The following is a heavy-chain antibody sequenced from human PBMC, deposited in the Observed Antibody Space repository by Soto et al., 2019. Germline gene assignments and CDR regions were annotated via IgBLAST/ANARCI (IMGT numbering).Heavy chain of an antibody. CDR2: TRNKANSYTT. CDR3: ASSRPYSSSWYGY. CDR1: GFTFSDHY. Sequence: GGSLRLSCAASGFTFSDHYMDWVRQAPGKGLEWVGRTRNKANSYTTEYAASVKGRFTISRDDSKNSLYLQMNSLKTEDTAVYYCASSRPYSSSWYGYWGQGTLVTVSS. V-gene: IGHV3-72*01. J-gene: IGHJ4*02. D-gene: IGHD6-13*01.